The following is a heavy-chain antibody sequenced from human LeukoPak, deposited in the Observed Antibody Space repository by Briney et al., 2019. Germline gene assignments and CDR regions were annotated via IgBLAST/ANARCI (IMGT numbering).Heavy chain of an antibody. Sequence: SETLSLTCTVSGDSISSSSYYWSWIRQPPGKGLEWIGEINHSGSTNHNPSLKSRVTISVDTSKNQFSLKLSSVTAADTAVYYCARAISPFDYWGQGTLVTVSS. J-gene: IGHJ4*02. D-gene: IGHD3-9*01. CDR1: GDSISSSSYY. CDR2: INHSGST. V-gene: IGHV4-39*07. CDR3: ARAISPFDY.